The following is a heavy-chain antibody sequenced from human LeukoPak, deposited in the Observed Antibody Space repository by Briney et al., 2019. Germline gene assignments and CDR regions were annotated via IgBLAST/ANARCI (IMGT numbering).Heavy chain of an antibody. CDR3: ARVPNWNYAPDAFDI. CDR2: IKQDGSEK. CDR1: GFTSSSYW. Sequence: PGGSLRLSCAASGFTSSSYWMSSVRQAPGKGLEWVANIKQDGSEKYYVDSVKGRFTISRDNAKISLYLQMNSLRAEDTAVYYCARVPNWNYAPDAFDIWGQGTMVTVSS. V-gene: IGHV3-7*01. D-gene: IGHD1-7*01. J-gene: IGHJ3*02.